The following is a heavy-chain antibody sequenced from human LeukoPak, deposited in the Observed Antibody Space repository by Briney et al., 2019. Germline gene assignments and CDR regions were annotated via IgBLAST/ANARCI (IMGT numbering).Heavy chain of an antibody. D-gene: IGHD6-19*01. CDR1: GYTFAIYG. CDR3: ARDGGRCGYSSGWCLFDY. Sequence: SVKVSCKASGYTFAIYGISWVRQAPGQGLEWMGRIIPIFGTANYAQKSQGRVTITADKSTSTAYMELSSLRSEDTAVYYCARDGGRCGYSSGWCLFDYWGQGTLVTVSS. CDR2: IIPIFGTA. V-gene: IGHV1-69*06. J-gene: IGHJ4*02.